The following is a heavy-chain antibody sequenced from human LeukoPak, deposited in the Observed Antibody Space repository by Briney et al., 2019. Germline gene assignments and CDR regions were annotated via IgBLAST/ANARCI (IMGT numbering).Heavy chain of an antibody. CDR3: ARDGKISPYSGMDV. CDR1: GGSVSYYY. D-gene: IGHD1-26*01. Sequence: PSETLSLTCTVSGGSVSYYYWSWIRHPPGKGLEWIGYIYYSGSTDYNPSLKSRVTISIDTSNNQFSLELTSVTAADTAVYYCARDGKISPYSGMDVWGQGTTVTVSS. CDR2: IYYSGST. J-gene: IGHJ6*02. V-gene: IGHV4-59*02.